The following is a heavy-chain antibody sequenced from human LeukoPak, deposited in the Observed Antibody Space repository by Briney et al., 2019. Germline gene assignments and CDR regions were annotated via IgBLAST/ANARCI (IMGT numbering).Heavy chain of an antibody. D-gene: IGHD6-13*01. J-gene: IGHJ6*02. CDR3: ARGSYSSSWYNY. V-gene: IGHV4-31*03. CDR1: GGSISSGGYY. Sequence: PSQTLSLTCTVSGGSISSGGYYWSWIRQHPGKGLEWIGYIYYSGSTYYNPSLKSRVTISVDTSKNQFSLKLSSVTAADTAVYYCARGSYSSSWYNYWGQGTTVTVSS. CDR2: IYYSGST.